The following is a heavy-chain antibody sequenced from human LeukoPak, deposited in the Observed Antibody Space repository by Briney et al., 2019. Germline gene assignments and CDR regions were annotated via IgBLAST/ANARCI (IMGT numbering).Heavy chain of an antibody. CDR2: VSYDGSNK. CDR1: GFTSSSYT. Sequence: TGGSLRLSCAASGFTSSSYTMHWVRQAPGKGLEWVAFVSYDGSNKYYADSVKGRFTISRDNSRNTLYLQMNSLRPEDTAVYYCAKVTAQFSFDYWGQGTLVTVSS. CDR3: AKVTAQFSFDY. V-gene: IGHV3-30-3*01. J-gene: IGHJ4*02. D-gene: IGHD6-19*01.